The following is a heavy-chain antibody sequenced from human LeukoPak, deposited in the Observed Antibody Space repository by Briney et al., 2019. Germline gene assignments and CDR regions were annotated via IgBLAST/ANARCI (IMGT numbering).Heavy chain of an antibody. J-gene: IGHJ4*02. Sequence: SETLSLTCTVSGGSISSGSYYWSWIRQPAGKGLEWIGRIYTSGSTNYNPSLKSRVTISVDTSKSQFSLKLSSVTAADTAVYYCARSSGWYIDYWGQGTLVTVSS. CDR2: IYTSGST. CDR3: ARSSGWYIDY. V-gene: IGHV4-61*02. D-gene: IGHD6-19*01. CDR1: GGSISSGSYY.